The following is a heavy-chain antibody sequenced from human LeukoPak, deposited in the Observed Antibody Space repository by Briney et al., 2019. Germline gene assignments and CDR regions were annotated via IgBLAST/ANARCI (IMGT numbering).Heavy chain of an antibody. CDR1: GGSFSGYY. D-gene: IGHD6-19*01. Sequence: PSETLSLTCAVYGGSFSGYYWSWIRQPPGKGLEWIGEINHSGSTNYNPSLKSRVTISVDTSKNQFSLKLSSVTAADTAVYYCARGSAVAGNWGQGTLVTVSS. CDR2: INHSGST. J-gene: IGHJ4*02. V-gene: IGHV4-34*01. CDR3: ARGSAVAGN.